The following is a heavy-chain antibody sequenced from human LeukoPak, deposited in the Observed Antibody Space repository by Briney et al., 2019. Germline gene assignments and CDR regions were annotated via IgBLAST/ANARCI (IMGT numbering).Heavy chain of an antibody. D-gene: IGHD3-10*01. CDR3: ARAVHGSGSYLNWAPPGYWFDP. CDR1: GGSISSSSYY. J-gene: IGHJ5*02. Sequence: SETLSLTCTVSGGSISSSSYYWGWIRQPPGKGLEWIGSIYYSGSTYYNPSLKSRVTISVDTSKNQFSLKLSSVTAADTAVYYCARAVHGSGSYLNWAPPGYWFDPWGQGTLVTVSS. CDR2: IYYSGST. V-gene: IGHV4-39*07.